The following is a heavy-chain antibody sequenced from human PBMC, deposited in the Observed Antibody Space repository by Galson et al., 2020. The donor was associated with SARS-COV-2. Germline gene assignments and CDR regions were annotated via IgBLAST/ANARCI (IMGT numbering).Heavy chain of an antibody. V-gene: IGHV4-34*01. Sequence: SETLSLTCAVYGGSFSGYYWSWIRQPPGKGLEWIGEINSSGSTNYNPYPHRRVPISVDTSKNHFSLKLSSVTAADTAVYYCAREENFFLGVTATRMCYFDYWGRGTLATVSS. CDR1: GGSFSGYY. CDR3: AREENFFLGVTATRMCYFDY. J-gene: IGHJ4*02. D-gene: IGHD2-21*02. CDR2: INSSGST.